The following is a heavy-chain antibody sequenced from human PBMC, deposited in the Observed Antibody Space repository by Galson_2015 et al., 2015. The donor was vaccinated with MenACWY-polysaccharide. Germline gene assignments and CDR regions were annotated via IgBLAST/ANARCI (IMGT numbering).Heavy chain of an antibody. CDR2: IVDSGANT. CDR3: GRDTLLAAGSFDD. Sequence: LLISCAASGFTTGSSDMSWVRQDPGGGLEGVAVIVDSGANTYYTYSVKGRFIISRDNSKNTLYLQMNSLRAEDTALYYCGRDTLLAAGSFDDWGQGSLVTVSS. V-gene: IGHV3-23*01. CDR1: GFTTGSSD. D-gene: IGHD6-25*01. J-gene: IGHJ4*02.